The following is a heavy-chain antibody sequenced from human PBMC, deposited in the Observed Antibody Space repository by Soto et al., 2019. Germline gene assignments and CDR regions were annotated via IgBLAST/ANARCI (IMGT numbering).Heavy chain of an antibody. D-gene: IGHD5-12*01. J-gene: IGHJ4*02. V-gene: IGHV3-48*02. CDR3: ARSYVEMATLTDY. CDR2: ISSSSSTI. Sequence: EVQLVESGGGLVQPGGSLRLSCAASGFTFSSYSMNWVRQAPGKGLEWVSFISSSSSTIHYADSVKGRFTISRDSAKNSQYMQMNSLRDEDTAVYYCARSYVEMATLTDYWGQGTLVTVSS. CDR1: GFTFSSYS.